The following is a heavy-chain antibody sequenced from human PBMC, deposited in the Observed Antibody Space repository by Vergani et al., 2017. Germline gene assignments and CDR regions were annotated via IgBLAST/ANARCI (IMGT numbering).Heavy chain of an antibody. CDR2: IYYSGSN. J-gene: IGHJ4*02. D-gene: IGHD3-10*01. Sequence: QLQLQESGPGLVKPSETLSLTCTVSGGSISSSSYYWGWIRQPPGKGLEWSGSIYYSGSNYSNPSLKSRITISVDTSKNQFSLKLSSVTAADTAGYYCARLGYYYGSENHIDDWGQGTLVTVSS. V-gene: IGHV4-39*01. CDR3: ARLGYYYGSENHIDD. CDR1: GGSISSSSYY.